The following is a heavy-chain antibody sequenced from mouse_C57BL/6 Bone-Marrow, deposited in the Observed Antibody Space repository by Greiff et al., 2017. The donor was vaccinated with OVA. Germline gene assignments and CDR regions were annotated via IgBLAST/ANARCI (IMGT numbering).Heavy chain of an antibody. D-gene: IGHD2-2*01. CDR2: ISSGSSTI. CDR1: GFTFSDYG. CDR3: AGRGLDDGYGAGPYFDY. J-gene: IGHJ2*01. V-gene: IGHV5-17*01. Sequence: ESGGGLVKPGGSLKLSCAASGFTFSDYGMHWVRQAPEKGLEWVAYISSGSSTIYYADPVKGRFTISRDNAENTLFRQMTSRRSEDTAMYYCAGRGLDDGYGAGPYFDYWGQGTTLTVSS.